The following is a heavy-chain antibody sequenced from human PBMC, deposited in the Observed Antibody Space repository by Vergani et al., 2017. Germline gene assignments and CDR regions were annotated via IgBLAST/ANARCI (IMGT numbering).Heavy chain of an antibody. Sequence: EVQLVESGGGLVKPGGSLRLSCAASGFTFSSYSMNWVRQAPGKGLEWVSSISSSSSYIYYADSVKGRFTISRDNAKNSLYLQMNSLRAEDTAVYYCARAGWLRSTLDYWGQGTLVTVSS. D-gene: IGHD5-12*01. CDR3: ARAGWLRSTLDY. CDR1: GFTFSSYS. CDR2: ISSSSSYI. V-gene: IGHV3-21*01. J-gene: IGHJ4*02.